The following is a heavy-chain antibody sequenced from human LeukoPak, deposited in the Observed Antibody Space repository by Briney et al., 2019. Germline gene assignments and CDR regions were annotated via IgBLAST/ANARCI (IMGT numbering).Heavy chain of an antibody. CDR1: GFTFSSSW. CDR3: ARRGYHDYSGFDY. Sequence: GGSLRLSCAASGFTFSSSWMTWVRQAPGKGLEWLANIKGDGSDKNYVDSVKGRFTISRDNAKNSLYLQMKSLRAEDTAVYYCARRGYHDYSGFDYWGQGTLVTVSS. V-gene: IGHV3-7*01. CDR2: IKGDGSDK. D-gene: IGHD1-26*01. J-gene: IGHJ4*02.